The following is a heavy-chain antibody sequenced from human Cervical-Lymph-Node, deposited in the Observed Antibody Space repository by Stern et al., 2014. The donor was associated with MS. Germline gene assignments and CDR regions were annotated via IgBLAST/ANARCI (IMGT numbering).Heavy chain of an antibody. V-gene: IGHV3-33*05. Sequence: VQLVESGGGVVQPGRSLRLSCAASGFTFSGHGLHWVRQAPGKGLAWVALISYDGSNKWYADSVKGRFTIARDSSRNTMFLQMNNLRLEDTAVYYCARDGTHYDHNGRGDAFDVWGQGAMVTVSS. CDR1: GFTFSGHG. CDR3: ARDGTHYDHNGRGDAFDV. J-gene: IGHJ3*01. D-gene: IGHD3-22*01. CDR2: ISYDGSNK.